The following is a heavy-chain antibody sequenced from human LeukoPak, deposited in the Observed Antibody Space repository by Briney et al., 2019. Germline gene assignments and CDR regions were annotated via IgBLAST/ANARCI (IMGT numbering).Heavy chain of an antibody. Sequence: SSETLSLTCTVSGGSISSYYWSWIRQPAGKGLEWIGRIYTSGSTNYNPSLKSRVTMSVDTSKNQFSLKLSSVTAADTAVYYCARGSGWELLGNGRRGAFDIWGQGTMVTVSS. CDR2: IYTSGST. CDR3: ARGSGWELLGNGRRGAFDI. D-gene: IGHD1-26*01. CDR1: GGSISSYY. V-gene: IGHV4-4*07. J-gene: IGHJ3*02.